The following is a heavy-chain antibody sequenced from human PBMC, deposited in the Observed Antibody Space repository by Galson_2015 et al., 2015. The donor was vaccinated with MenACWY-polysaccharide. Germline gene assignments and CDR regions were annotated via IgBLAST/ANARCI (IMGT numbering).Heavy chain of an antibody. Sequence: ETLSLPCAVSGSSISSGYYWGWLRQPPGKELEWIGSIYHSGSTYYNPSLKSRVTISVDTSKNQFSLKLSSVTAADTAVYYCARVEKYSGSYYILHWGQGTLVTVSS. V-gene: IGHV4-38-2*01. J-gene: IGHJ4*02. CDR2: IYHSGST. CDR1: GSSISSGYY. D-gene: IGHD1-26*01. CDR3: ARVEKYSGSYYILH.